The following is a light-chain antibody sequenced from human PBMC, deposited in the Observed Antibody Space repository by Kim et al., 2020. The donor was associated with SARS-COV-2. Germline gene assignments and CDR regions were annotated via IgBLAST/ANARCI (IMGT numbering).Light chain of an antibody. Sequence: LSPGERAILSCRASQSVAGNHLAWFQQEPGQAPRLLIYGTSSRATGIPDRFSGSGSGTDFTLTISRLEPEDSAVYYCQQYDRPPYTFGQGTKLEI. CDR1: QSVAGNH. CDR3: QQYDRPPYT. J-gene: IGKJ2*01. CDR2: GTS. V-gene: IGKV3-20*01.